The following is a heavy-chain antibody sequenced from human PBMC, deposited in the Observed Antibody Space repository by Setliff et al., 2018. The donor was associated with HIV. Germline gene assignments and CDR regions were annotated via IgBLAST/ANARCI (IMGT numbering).Heavy chain of an antibody. CDR1: GGPISSGSYY. CDR3: AREAAHCSGDTCQFTFDS. CDR2: IYTSGST. V-gene: IGHV4-61*02. D-gene: IGHD2-15*01. J-gene: IGHJ4*02. Sequence: SETLSLTCTVSGGPISSGSYYWSWIRQPAGKALEWIGRIYTSGSTNYNPSLESRVSISLDTSKNQFSLKLTSVTAADTAVYYCAREAAHCSGDTCQFTFDSWGQGTLVTVSS.